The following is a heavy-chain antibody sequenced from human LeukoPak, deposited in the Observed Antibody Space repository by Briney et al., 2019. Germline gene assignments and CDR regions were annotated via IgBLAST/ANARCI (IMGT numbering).Heavy chain of an antibody. CDR2: FDPEDGET. CDR1: GYTLTELS. V-gene: IGHV1-24*01. CDR3: ATDLRMSVRGVMSGFDP. D-gene: IGHD3-10*01. J-gene: IGHJ5*02. Sequence: ASVKVSCKVSGYTLTELSMHWVRQAPGKGLEWMGGFDPEDGETIYAQKFQGRVTMTEDTSTDTAYMELSSLRSEDTAVYYCATDLRMSVRGVMSGFDPWGQGTLVTVSS.